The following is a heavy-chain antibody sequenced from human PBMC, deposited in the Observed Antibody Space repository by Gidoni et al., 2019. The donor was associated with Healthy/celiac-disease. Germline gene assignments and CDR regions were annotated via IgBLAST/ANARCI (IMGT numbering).Heavy chain of an antibody. D-gene: IGHD5-12*01. CDR2: IFSNDEK. CDR3: ARIRPGYSGYDSEGLYYFDY. CDR1: GFSLSNARMG. V-gene: IGHV2-26*01. Sequence: QVTLKESGPVLVKPTETLTLTCTVYGFSLSNARMGVSWIRQPPGKALEWLAHIFSNDEKAYSTSLKSRLTIAKDTSKSQVVLTMTNMDPVDTATYYCARIRPGYSGYDSEGLYYFDYWGQGTLVTVSS. J-gene: IGHJ4*02.